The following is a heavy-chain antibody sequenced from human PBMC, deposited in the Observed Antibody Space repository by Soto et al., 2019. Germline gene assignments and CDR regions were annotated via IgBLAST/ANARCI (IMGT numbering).Heavy chain of an antibody. J-gene: IGHJ6*02. D-gene: IGHD6-13*01. CDR3: ARCSAAGTSYYYYGIDV. CDR1: GYSFTSYW. CDR2: IYPGDSDT. Sequence: GESLKTSCKGSGYSFTSYWIGWVRQMPGKRLEWMRIIYPGDSDTRYSPSFQGQVTISADKSISTAYLQWSSLKASDTAMYYCARCSAAGTSYYYYGIDVWGQGTTVTVSS. V-gene: IGHV5-51*01.